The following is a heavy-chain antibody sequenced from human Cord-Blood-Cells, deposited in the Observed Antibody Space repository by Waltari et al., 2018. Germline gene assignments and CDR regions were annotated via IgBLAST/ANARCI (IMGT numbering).Heavy chain of an antibody. J-gene: IGHJ4*02. CDR2: IYYSGST. CDR3: ARGAVAGTVFDY. CDR1: GGSISSSSYY. D-gene: IGHD6-19*01. V-gene: IGHV4-39*01. Sequence: QLQLQESGPGLVKPSETLSLTCTVSGGSISSSSYYWGWIRQPPGKGLEWIGSIYYSGSTYYNPSRKSRVTISVDTSKNQFSLKLSSVTAADTAVYYCARGAVAGTVFDYWGQGTLVTVSS.